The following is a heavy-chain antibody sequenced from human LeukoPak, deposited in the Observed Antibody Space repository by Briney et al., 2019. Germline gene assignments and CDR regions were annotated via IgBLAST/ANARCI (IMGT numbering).Heavy chain of an antibody. CDR1: GYSISSGYY. J-gene: IGHJ4*02. CDR3: ARHSHLYYFDY. CDR2: IYHSGST. V-gene: IGHV4-38-2*01. Sequence: PSETLSLTCAVSGYSISSGYYWGWIRQPPGKGLEWIGSIYHSGSTYYNPSLKSRVTISVDTSKNQFSLKLSSVTAADTAVYYCARHSHLYYFDYWGQGTLVTVSS. D-gene: IGHD2-21*01.